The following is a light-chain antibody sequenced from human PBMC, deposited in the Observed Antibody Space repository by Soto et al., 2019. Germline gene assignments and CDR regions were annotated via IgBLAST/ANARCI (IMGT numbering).Light chain of an antibody. CDR2: EGT. CDR1: NNDVGNYKL. CDR3: YSYAGTSTWV. Sequence: QSALTQPASVSESPGQSITISCTGTNNDVGNYKLVSWSQHHLGKAPKLIIYEGTKRPSGVSNRFSASQSGNTASLTISGLQAEDEADYYCYSYAGTSTWVFGGGTKLTVL. J-gene: IGLJ3*02. V-gene: IGLV2-23*01.